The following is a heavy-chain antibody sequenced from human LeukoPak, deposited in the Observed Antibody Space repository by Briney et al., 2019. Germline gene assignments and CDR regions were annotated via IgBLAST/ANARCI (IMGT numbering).Heavy chain of an antibody. V-gene: IGHV3-23*01. D-gene: IGHD6-13*01. J-gene: IGHJ4*02. CDR3: AKAGSSWLDLDY. Sequence: GGSLRLSCAASGFTFSSYAMSWVRQAPGKGLEWVSAISSSGGSTYYADSVKGRFTISRDNSKNTLYLQMNSLRAEDTAVYYCAKAGSSWLDLDYWGQGTLVTVSS. CDR1: GFTFSSYA. CDR2: ISSSGGST.